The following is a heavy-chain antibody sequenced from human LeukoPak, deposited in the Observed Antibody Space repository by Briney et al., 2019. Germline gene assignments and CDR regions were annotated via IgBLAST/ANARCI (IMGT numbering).Heavy chain of an antibody. Sequence: ASVKVSCKASGYTFTIYGISWVRQAPGQGLEWMGWISAYNGNTNYAQKLQGRVTMTTDTSTSTAYMELRSLRSDDTAVYYCARRYSSGWYVGARGAFDIWGQGTMVTVSS. J-gene: IGHJ3*02. D-gene: IGHD6-19*01. V-gene: IGHV1-18*04. CDR2: ISAYNGNT. CDR1: GYTFTIYG. CDR3: ARRYSSGWYVGARGAFDI.